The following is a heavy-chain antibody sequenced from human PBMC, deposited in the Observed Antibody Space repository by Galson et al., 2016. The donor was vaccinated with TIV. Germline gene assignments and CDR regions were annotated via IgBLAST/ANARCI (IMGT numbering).Heavy chain of an antibody. Sequence: PALVKPTQTLTLTCTFSGFSLSTSGVAVGWIRRPPGKALEWLALIYWDDDKRYRPSLKSRLTITKDTPKNQVLLTVTNLDPEDTATYYCAHRRSVASAVLDAFDIWGPGTVVTVSS. CDR3: AHRRSVASAVLDAFDI. CDR2: IYWDDDK. V-gene: IGHV2-5*02. CDR1: GFSLSTSGVA. D-gene: IGHD2-2*01. J-gene: IGHJ3*02.